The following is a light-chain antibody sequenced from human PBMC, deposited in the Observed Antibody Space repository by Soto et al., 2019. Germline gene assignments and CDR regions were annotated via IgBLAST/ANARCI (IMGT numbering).Light chain of an antibody. V-gene: IGKV1-33*01. CDR3: QQYYGLPPRS. CDR1: QNITNN. Sequence: IQLTQSPYCLSASIGDRVTITCQASQNITNNLSWYQQKPGKAPNLLIYHASKLAKGVTSRFNGSGSGTDFSFIITSLQREDLATYYCQQYYGLPPRSVGEGTRLEIK. J-gene: IGKJ5*01. CDR2: HAS.